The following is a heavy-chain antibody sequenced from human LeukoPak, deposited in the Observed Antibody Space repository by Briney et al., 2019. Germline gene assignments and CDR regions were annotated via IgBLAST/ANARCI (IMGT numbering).Heavy chain of an antibody. D-gene: IGHD3-10*01. V-gene: IGHV3-9*01. Sequence: PGGSLRLSCAASGFTFDDYAMHWVRQAPGKGLEWVSGISWNSGSIGYADSVKGRFTISRDNAKNSLYLQMNSLRAEDTALYYCAKDTYYYGSGSYPPNYYYYGMDVWGKGTTVTVSS. CDR2: ISWNSGSI. CDR3: AKDTYYYGSGSYPPNYYYYGMDV. CDR1: GFTFDDYA. J-gene: IGHJ6*04.